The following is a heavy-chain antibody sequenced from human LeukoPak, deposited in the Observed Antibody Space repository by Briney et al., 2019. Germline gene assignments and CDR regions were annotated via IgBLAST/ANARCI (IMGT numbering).Heavy chain of an antibody. CDR2: ISYDGSKK. Sequence: GGSLRLSCAASGFTFSSYGMHWVRQAPGKGLEWVAVISYDGSKKYYVDSAKGRFTISRDNSKKMVYLEMSSLRVEDTALYYCVKSRGPYSSSSGYGMDVWGQGTTVIVSS. V-gene: IGHV3-30*18. J-gene: IGHJ6*02. CDR1: GFTFSSYG. CDR3: VKSRGPYSSSSGYGMDV. D-gene: IGHD6-6*01.